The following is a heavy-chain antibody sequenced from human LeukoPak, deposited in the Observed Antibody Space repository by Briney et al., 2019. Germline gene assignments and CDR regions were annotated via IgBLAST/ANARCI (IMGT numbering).Heavy chain of an antibody. CDR1: GYTFTSYG. D-gene: IGHD5-18*01. J-gene: IGHJ6*03. CDR2: ISAYNGNT. Sequence: ASVTVSCKASGYTFTSYGISWVRQAPGQGLEWMGWISAYNGNTNYAQKLQGRVTMTTDTSTSTAYMELSRLRSDDTAVYYCARRGYSYGSYYYYMDVWGKGTTVTVSS. V-gene: IGHV1-18*01. CDR3: ARRGYSYGSYYYYMDV.